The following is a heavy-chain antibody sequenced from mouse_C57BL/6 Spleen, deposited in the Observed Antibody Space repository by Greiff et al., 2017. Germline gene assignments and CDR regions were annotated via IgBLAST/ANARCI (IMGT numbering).Heavy chain of an antibody. D-gene: IGHD3-1*01. CDR2: FYPENGDT. CDR3: ARHDESAWDY. V-gene: IGHV14-1*02. CDR1: GYNFTDYY. Sequence: VQLQQSGAELVRPGASVKLSCKASGYNFTDYYMHWVKQRPGQGLEWIGWFYPENGDTKYNAKFQGKATITADTSSSTAYLQLSSLTSEDSAVYSCARHDESAWDYWGQGTTVTVSS. J-gene: IGHJ4*01.